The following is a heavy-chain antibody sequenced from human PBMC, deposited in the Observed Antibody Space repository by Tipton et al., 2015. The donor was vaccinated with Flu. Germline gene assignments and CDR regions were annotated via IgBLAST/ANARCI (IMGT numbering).Heavy chain of an antibody. CDR2: IYHSGST. Sequence: TLSLTCSISDYSINSDSYWAWIRRPPGRGPEWIGTIYHSGSTYFNPSLRSRVSLSVDTSKNQVSLILTSVTAADTAFYYCARQAEYYYDSSGDDAFDLWGRGTMVTVSS. D-gene: IGHD3-22*01. CDR3: ARQAEYYYDSSGDDAFDL. J-gene: IGHJ3*01. CDR1: DYSINSDSY. V-gene: IGHV4-38-2*01.